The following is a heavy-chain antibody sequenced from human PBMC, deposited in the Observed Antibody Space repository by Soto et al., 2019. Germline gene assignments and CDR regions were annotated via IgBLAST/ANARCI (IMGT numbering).Heavy chain of an antibody. D-gene: IGHD4-17*01. J-gene: IGHJ1*01. CDR3: AHSPPATVTTSAEYFQH. CDR2: IYWDDDK. CDR1: GFSLSTNGVG. V-gene: IGHV2-5*02. Sequence: QMTLKESGPTLVKPTQTLTLTCTFSGFSLSTNGVGVGWIRQFPGKALEWLALIYWDDDKRYSPSLKSRVTITKDTSINQVVLRMTNMDAVDTATYYCAHSPPATVTTSAEYFQHWGQGTLVTVSS.